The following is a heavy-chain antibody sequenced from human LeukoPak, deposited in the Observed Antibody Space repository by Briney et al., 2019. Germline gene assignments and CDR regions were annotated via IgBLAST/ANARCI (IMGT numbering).Heavy chain of an antibody. V-gene: IGHV3-74*01. J-gene: IGHJ4*02. CDR3: ARDRGGSGPTTTDY. D-gene: IGHD6-19*01. CDR2: ISADGSDT. Sequence: SGGSLRLSCAASGFTFRNSWMHWLRRAPGKGLVWVSRISADGSDTIYADSVQGRFTISRDNAKNTLFLQMNSLRAEDTAVYYCARDRGGSGPTTTDYWGQGTLVTVSS. CDR1: GFTFRNSW.